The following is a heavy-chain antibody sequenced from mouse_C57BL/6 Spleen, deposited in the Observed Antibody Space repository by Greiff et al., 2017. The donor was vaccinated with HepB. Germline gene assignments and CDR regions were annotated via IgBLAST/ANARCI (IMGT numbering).Heavy chain of an antibody. CDR2: IDPETGGT. V-gene: IGHV1-15*01. CDR3: TDTNWDVDY. D-gene: IGHD4-1*01. Sequence: QVQLQQSGAELVRPGASVTLSCKASGYTFTDYEMHWVKQTPVHGLEWIGAIDPETGGTAYNQKFKGKAILTADKSSSTAYMELRSLTSEDSAVYYCTDTNWDVDYWGQGTTLTVSS. CDR1: GYTFTDYE. J-gene: IGHJ2*01.